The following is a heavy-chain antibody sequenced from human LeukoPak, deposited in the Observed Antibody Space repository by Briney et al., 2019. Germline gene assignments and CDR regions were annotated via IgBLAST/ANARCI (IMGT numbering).Heavy chain of an antibody. J-gene: IGHJ4*02. CDR3: ARSKSSSWYYYFDY. CDR2: ISGYSGNT. CDR1: GYTFTSYG. V-gene: IGHV1-18*01. D-gene: IGHD6-13*01. Sequence: ASVKVSCKASGYTFTSYGISWVRQAPGQGLEWMGWISGYSGNTNYAQKLQGRVTMTTDTSTSTVYMELRSLRSDDTAVYYCARSKSSSWYYYFDYWGQGTLVTVSS.